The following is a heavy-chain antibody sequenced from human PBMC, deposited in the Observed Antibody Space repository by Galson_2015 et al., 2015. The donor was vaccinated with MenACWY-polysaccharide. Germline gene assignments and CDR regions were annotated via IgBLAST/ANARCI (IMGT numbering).Heavy chain of an antibody. V-gene: IGHV3-33*01. CDR2: IWYDGSKI. Sequence: SLRLSCAASGFTFSIYGMHWVRQVPGKGLEWVAIIWYDGSKIYYADSVKGRFSISRDNSKNTLYLEMNSLRAEDTAVYYCAADTNAGATEDDAFDIWGQGTMVTVSS. CDR1: GFTFSIYG. D-gene: IGHD1-26*01. J-gene: IGHJ3*02. CDR3: AADTNAGATEDDAFDI.